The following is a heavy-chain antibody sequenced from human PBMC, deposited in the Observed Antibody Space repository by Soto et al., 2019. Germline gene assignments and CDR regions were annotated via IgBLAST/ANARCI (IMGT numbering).Heavy chain of an antibody. D-gene: IGHD3-10*01. J-gene: IGHJ4*02. Sequence: GGSLILSCAAAGFTFSNYAMSWVRQAPGKGLEWVSRISGSAASAYYADSVKGRFTISRDNAKNSLYLQMNSLRAEDTAVYYCARHPPLLWFGELQYFDYWGQGTLVTVSS. V-gene: IGHV3-23*01. CDR3: ARHPPLLWFGELQYFDY. CDR1: GFTFSNYA. CDR2: ISGSAASA.